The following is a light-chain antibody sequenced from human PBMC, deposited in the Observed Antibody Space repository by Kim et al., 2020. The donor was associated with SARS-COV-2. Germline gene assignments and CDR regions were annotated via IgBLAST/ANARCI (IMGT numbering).Light chain of an antibody. CDR1: KLGDKY. Sequence: SYELTQPPSVSVSPGQTASITCSGDKLGDKYACWYQQKPGQSPVLVIYQDRKRPSGIPERFSGSNSGNTATLTISGTQGVDEADYYCQAWDSSTGRVFGGGTKLTVL. V-gene: IGLV3-1*01. J-gene: IGLJ2*01. CDR3: QAWDSSTGRV. CDR2: QDR.